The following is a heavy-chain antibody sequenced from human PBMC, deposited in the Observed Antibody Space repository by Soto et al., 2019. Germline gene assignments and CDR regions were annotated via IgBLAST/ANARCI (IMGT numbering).Heavy chain of an antibody. CDR1: GGTFSSYA. D-gene: IGHD3-10*01. J-gene: IGHJ5*02. V-gene: IGHV1-69*01. Sequence: QVQLVQSGAEVKKPGSSVKVSCKASGGTFSSYAISWVRQAPGQGLEWMGGIIPIFGTANYAQKFQGRVTITADESTSTAYMEQSGLRSEDTAVYYCAREGGYGSGLSFDPWGQGTVVTVSS. CDR2: IIPIFGTA. CDR3: AREGGYGSGLSFDP.